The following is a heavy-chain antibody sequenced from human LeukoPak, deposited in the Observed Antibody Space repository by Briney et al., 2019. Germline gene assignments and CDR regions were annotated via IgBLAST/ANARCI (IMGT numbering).Heavy chain of an antibody. CDR2: ISSSSSSYI. V-gene: IGHV3-21*01. J-gene: IGHJ4*02. Sequence: GGSLRLSCAASGFTFSSYSMNWVRQAPGKGLEWVSSISSSSSSYIYYADSVKGRFTISRDNAKNSLYLQMNSLRAEDTAVYYCARAGRNDYGDYADYWGQGTLVTVSS. CDR3: ARAGRNDYGDYADY. CDR1: GFTFSSYS. D-gene: IGHD4-17*01.